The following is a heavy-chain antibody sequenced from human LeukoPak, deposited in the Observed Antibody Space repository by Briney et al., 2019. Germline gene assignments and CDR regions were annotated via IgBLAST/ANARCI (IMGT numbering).Heavy chain of an antibody. Sequence: ASVKVSCKASGYTFTSYGISWVRQAPRQGLEWMGWISAYNGNTNYAQKLQGRVTMTTDTSTSTAYMELRSLRSDDTAVYYCAREGSYDSSEGNWFDPWGQGTLVTVSS. CDR1: GYTFTSYG. CDR3: AREGSYDSSEGNWFDP. J-gene: IGHJ5*02. V-gene: IGHV1-18*01. CDR2: ISAYNGNT. D-gene: IGHD3-22*01.